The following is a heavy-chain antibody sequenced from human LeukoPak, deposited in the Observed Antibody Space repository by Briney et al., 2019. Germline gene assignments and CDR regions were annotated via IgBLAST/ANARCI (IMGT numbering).Heavy chain of an antibody. J-gene: IGHJ4*02. CDR3: ARAVPGTASAGFDC. D-gene: IGHD1-1*01. Sequence: SETLSLTCTVSGGSISSYYWSWIRQPPGKGLEWIGYIYYSGSTNYNPSLKSRVTISVDTSKNQFSLKLSSVTAADTAVYYCARAVPGTASAGFDCWGQGTLVTVSS. CDR1: GGSISSYY. V-gene: IGHV4-59*01. CDR2: IYYSGST.